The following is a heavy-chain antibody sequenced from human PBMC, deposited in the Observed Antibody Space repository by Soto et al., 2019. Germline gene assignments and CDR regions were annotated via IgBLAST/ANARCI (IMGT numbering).Heavy chain of an antibody. J-gene: IGHJ4*02. CDR2: INHSGST. D-gene: IGHD2-15*01. CDR1: GGSFSGYY. Sequence: SETLSLTCAVYGGSFSGYYWSWIRQPPGKGLEWIGEINHSGSTNYNPSLKSRVTISVDTSKNQFSLKLSSVTAADTAVYYCASLGYCSGGSCSTSSGYWGQGTLVTVSS. V-gene: IGHV4-34*01. CDR3: ASLGYCSGGSCSTSSGY.